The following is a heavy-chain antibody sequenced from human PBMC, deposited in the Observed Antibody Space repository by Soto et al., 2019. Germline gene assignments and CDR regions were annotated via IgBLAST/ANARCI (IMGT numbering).Heavy chain of an antibody. CDR1: GFTFNTYA. CDR3: AKVRVDIEN. D-gene: IGHD2-2*03. Sequence: EVQLLESGGGLVQPGGSLRLSCAAAGFTFNTYAMSWVRQAPGKGLEWVSTISGHGGSTYYADSVKGRVTISRDNSKNTLSLQMNSLRAEDTAVYYCAKVRVDIENWGQGTLVTVSS. V-gene: IGHV3-23*01. CDR2: ISGHGGST. J-gene: IGHJ4*02.